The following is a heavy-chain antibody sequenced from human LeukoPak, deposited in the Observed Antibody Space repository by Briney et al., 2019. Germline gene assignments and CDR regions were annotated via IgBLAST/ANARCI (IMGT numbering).Heavy chain of an antibody. Sequence: GGSLRLSCAASGFTFSSYAMHWVRQAPGKGLEWVAVISYDGSNKYYADSVKGRFTISRDNSKNTLYLQMNSLRAEDTAVYYCARDPTQWLVRDDYFDYWGQGTLVTVSS. CDR2: ISYDGSNK. D-gene: IGHD6-19*01. V-gene: IGHV3-30-3*01. J-gene: IGHJ4*02. CDR3: ARDPTQWLVRDDYFDY. CDR1: GFTFSSYA.